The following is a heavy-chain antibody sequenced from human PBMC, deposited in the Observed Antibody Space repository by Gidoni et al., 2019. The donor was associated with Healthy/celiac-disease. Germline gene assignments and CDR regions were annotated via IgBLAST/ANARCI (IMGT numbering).Heavy chain of an antibody. D-gene: IGHD3-22*01. Sequence: QVQLVESGGGVVQPGRSLRLSCAASGFTFSSYGMHWVRQAPGKGLEWVAVISYDGSNKYYADSVKGRFTISRDNSKNTLYLQMNSLRAEDTAVYYCAKAMFDITMIVVGTDIWGQGTMVTVSS. CDR1: GFTFSSYG. J-gene: IGHJ3*02. CDR3: AKAMFDITMIVVGTDI. CDR2: ISYDGSNK. V-gene: IGHV3-30*18.